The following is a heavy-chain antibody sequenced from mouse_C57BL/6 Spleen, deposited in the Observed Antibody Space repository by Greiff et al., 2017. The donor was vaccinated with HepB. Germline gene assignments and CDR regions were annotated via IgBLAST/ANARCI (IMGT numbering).Heavy chain of an antibody. D-gene: IGHD2-1*01. CDR1: GYSITSDY. CDR2: ISYSGST. CDR3: ARRGNYSYYFDY. J-gene: IGHJ2*01. Sequence: VQLQQSGPGLAKPSQTLSLTCSVTGYSITSDYRNWIRKFPGNKLEYMGYISYSGSTYYNPSLKSRISITRDTSKNQYYLQLNSVTTEDTATYYCARRGNYSYYFDYWGQGTTLTVSS. V-gene: IGHV3-8*01.